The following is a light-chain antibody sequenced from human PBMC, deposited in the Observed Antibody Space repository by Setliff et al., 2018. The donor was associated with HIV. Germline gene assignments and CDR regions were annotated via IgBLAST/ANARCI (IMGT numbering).Light chain of an antibody. CDR2: DVT. Sequence: QSVLTQPRSVSGSPGQSVTISCTGTGSDVGGYNYVSWYQQCPGKAPKLMIYDVTNRPSGISDRFSGSKSANTASLTISGLQADDEADYYCSSYTSTSTRVFGTGTKVTVL. CDR1: GSDVGGYNY. V-gene: IGLV2-14*01. J-gene: IGLJ1*01. CDR3: SSYTSTSTRV.